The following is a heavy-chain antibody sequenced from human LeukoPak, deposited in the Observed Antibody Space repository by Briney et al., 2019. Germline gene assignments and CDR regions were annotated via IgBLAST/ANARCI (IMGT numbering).Heavy chain of an antibody. V-gene: IGHV4-59*01. CDR2: IYYSGST. Sequence: SETLSLTCTVSGGSISSYYWSWIRQPPGKGLEWIGYIYYSGSTNYNPSLKSRVTISVDTSKNQFSLKLSSVTAADTAVYYCARGGMEATPYYYYGMDVWGQGTTVTVSS. CDR3: ARGGMEATPYYYYGMDV. D-gene: IGHD2-15*01. CDR1: GGSISSYY. J-gene: IGHJ6*02.